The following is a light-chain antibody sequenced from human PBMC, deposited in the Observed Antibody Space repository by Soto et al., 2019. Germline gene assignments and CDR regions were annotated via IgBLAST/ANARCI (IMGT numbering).Light chain of an antibody. Sequence: DIQMTQSPSSPSASVGDRVTITCQASHDIRKYLNWYQQKPGKAPKLLIYDASNMETGVPSRFTGSGSGTDFTFTISSLQPEDIATYYCQQYEIFPITFGQGTRLEI. CDR3: QQYEIFPIT. CDR1: HDIRKY. CDR2: DAS. J-gene: IGKJ5*01. V-gene: IGKV1-33*01.